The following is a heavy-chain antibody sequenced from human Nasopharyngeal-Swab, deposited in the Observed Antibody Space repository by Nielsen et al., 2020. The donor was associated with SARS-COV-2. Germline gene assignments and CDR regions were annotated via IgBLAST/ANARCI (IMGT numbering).Heavy chain of an antibody. CDR2: IKQDGSEK. Sequence: GGSLRLSCAASGFTFSSYWMSWVRQAPGKGLEWVANIKQDGSEKYYVDSVKGRFTISRDNAKNSLYLQMNSLRAEDTAVYYCARRSYDFWSGYYYYFDYWGQGTLVTVSS. D-gene: IGHD3-3*01. CDR1: GFTFSSYW. V-gene: IGHV3-7*03. J-gene: IGHJ4*02. CDR3: ARRSYDFWSGYYYYFDY.